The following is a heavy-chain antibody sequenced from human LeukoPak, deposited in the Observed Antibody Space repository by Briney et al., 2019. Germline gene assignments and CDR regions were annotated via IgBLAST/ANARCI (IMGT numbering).Heavy chain of an antibody. D-gene: IGHD1-26*01. CDR2: IYPGDSDT. V-gene: IGHV5-51*01. CDR3: ARFSVGGTYYPNY. Sequence: GESLKISCNGSGYTFTNYYIAWVRQLPGKGLEWMGIIYPGDSDTRYSPSFQGQVTISADKSISTAYLQWSSLKASDTAMYYCARFSVGGTYYPNYWGQGTLVSVSS. J-gene: IGHJ4*02. CDR1: GYTFTNYY.